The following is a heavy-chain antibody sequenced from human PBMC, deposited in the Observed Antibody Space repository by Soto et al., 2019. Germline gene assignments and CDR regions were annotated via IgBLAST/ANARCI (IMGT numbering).Heavy chain of an antibody. CDR3: AKDRAAAHSYGNGAFDI. J-gene: IGHJ3*02. D-gene: IGHD5-18*01. CDR2: ISGSGGST. Sequence: EVQLLESGGGLVQPGGSLRLSCAASGFTFSSYAMSWVRQAPGKGLEWVSAISGSGGSTYYADSVKGRFTISRDNSKNTLYLQMTSLRAEDTAVYYCAKDRAAAHSYGNGAFDIWGQGTMVTVSS. CDR1: GFTFSSYA. V-gene: IGHV3-23*01.